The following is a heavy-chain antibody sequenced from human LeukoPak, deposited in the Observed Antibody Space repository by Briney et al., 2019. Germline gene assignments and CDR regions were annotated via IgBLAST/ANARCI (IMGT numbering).Heavy chain of an antibody. V-gene: IGHV3-30*04. CDR3: ARSPAHSGGSFDY. J-gene: IGHJ4*02. CDR2: ISYDGSNK. Sequence: QSGRSLRLSCAASGFTFSSYAMHWVRQAPGKGLEWVAVISYDGSNKYYADSVKGRFTISRDNSKNTLYLQMNSLRAEDTAVYYCARSPAHSGGSFDYWGQGTLVTVS. CDR1: GFTFSSYA. D-gene: IGHD2-15*01.